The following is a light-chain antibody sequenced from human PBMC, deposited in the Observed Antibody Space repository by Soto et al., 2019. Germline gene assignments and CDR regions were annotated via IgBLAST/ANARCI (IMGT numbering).Light chain of an antibody. CDR1: NIGSKS. CDR3: QVWDSSSDRVV. V-gene: IGLV3-21*04. Sequence: SYELTQPPSVSVAPGKTARITCGGNNIGSKSVHWYQQKPGQAPVLVIYYDSDRPSGIPERFSGSNSGNTATLTISRVEAGDEADYYFQVWDSSSDRVVFGGGTKVTVL. CDR2: YDS. J-gene: IGLJ2*01.